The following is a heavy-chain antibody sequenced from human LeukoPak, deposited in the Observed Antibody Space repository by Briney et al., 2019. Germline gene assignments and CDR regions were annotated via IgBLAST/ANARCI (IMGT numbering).Heavy chain of an antibody. V-gene: IGHV4-34*01. D-gene: IGHD3-3*01. CDR2: INHSGST. J-gene: IGHJ4*02. Sequence: SETLSPTCAVYGGSFSGYYWSWIRQPPGKGLEWIGEINHSGSTNYNPSLKSRVTISVDTSKNQFSLKLSSVTAADTAVYYCARLYDFWSGYDGDYWGQGTLVTVSS. CDR3: ARLYDFWSGYDGDY. CDR1: GGSFSGYY.